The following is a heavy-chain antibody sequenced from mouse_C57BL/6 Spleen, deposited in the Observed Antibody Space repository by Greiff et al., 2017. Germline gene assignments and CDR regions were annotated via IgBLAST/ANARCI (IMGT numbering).Heavy chain of an antibody. Sequence: QVHVKQPGAELVKPGASVKMSCKASGYTFTSYWITWVKQRPGQGLEWIGDIYPGSGSTNYNEKFKSKATLTVDTSSSTAYMQLSSLTSEDSAVYYCARSIYYDYAYYFDYWGQGTTLTVSS. D-gene: IGHD2-4*01. CDR1: GYTFTSYW. CDR3: ARSIYYDYAYYFDY. J-gene: IGHJ2*01. V-gene: IGHV1-55*01. CDR2: IYPGSGST.